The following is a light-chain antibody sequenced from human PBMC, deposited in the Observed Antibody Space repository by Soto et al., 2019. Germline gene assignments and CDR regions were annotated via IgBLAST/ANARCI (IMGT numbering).Light chain of an antibody. CDR1: SSDVGGYNY. Sequence: SALTQPPSASGSPGQSVTISCTGTSSDVGGYNYVSWYQQHPGKAPKLMIYEVSKRPSGVPDRFSGSKSGNTASLTVSGLQAEDEADYYCSSYAGGNVVFGGGTKVTVL. CDR3: SSYAGGNVV. CDR2: EVS. V-gene: IGLV2-8*01. J-gene: IGLJ2*01.